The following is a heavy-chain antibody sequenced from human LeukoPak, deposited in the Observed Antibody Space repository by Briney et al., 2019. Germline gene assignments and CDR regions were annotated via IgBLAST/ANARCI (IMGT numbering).Heavy chain of an antibody. CDR2: VDANGRTT. CDR3: VKGLDYSSSQMDS. D-gene: IGHD6-6*01. CDR1: GFTVTHYA. J-gene: IGHJ4*02. V-gene: IGHV3-64*05. Sequence: GGSLRLSCSASGFTVTHYAMHWVRQAPGKGLEYVSAVDANGRTTYYADSVKGRFTISRDNSRNTVYVQMNSLTPEDTAVYYCVKGLDYSSSQMDSRGQGTLVTVSS.